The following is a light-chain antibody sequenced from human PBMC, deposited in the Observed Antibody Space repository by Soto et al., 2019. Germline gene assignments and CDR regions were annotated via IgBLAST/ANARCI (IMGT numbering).Light chain of an antibody. V-gene: IGLV2-14*01. CDR3: SSLSTTSTPIV. Sequence: QSVLGQHASMSGSPGQSITIPCTGASSDIGLYNYVSWFQHHPGKAPKLLISEVNVRPSGLSDRFSASKAGNTASLTISGLQPEDEAYYYCSSLSTTSTPIVFGSGTKVTVL. J-gene: IGLJ1*01. CDR1: SSDIGLYNY. CDR2: EVN.